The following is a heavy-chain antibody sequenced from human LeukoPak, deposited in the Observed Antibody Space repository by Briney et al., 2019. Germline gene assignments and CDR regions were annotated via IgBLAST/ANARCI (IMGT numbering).Heavy chain of an antibody. V-gene: IGHV4-59*01. CDR1: GGSTSSYY. J-gene: IGHJ6*02. Sequence: SETLSLTCTVSGGSTSSYYWSWIRQPPGKGLEWIGYIYYSGSTNYNPSLKSRVTISVDTSKNQFSLKLSSVTAADTAVYYCARGRYSSGWYHYYYYGMDVWGQGTTVTVSS. CDR3: ARGRYSSGWYHYYYYGMDV. CDR2: IYYSGST. D-gene: IGHD6-19*01.